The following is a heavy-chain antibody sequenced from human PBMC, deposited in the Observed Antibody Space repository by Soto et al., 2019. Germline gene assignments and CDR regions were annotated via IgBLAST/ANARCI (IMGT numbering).Heavy chain of an antibody. CDR3: AAEIDDYAGFNH. CDR2: VVVGSDNT. D-gene: IGHD4-17*01. V-gene: IGHV1-58*01. Sequence: GASVKVSCKTSGFTFSKSSVQWMRQARGQRLEWIGWVVVGSDNTRYAQNFQDRVTITRDMSTSTSYMELSSLTSEDTAVYFCAAEIDDYAGFNHWGQGTPVNVSS. J-gene: IGHJ5*02. CDR1: GFTFSKSS.